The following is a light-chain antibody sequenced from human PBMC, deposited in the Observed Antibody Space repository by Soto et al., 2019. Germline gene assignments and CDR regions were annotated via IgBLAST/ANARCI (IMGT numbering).Light chain of an antibody. CDR1: SSNIGSNY. CDR2: RNN. Sequence: QSVLTQPPSASGTPGQRVTISCSGSSSNIGSNYVYWYQQLPGTAPKLLIYRNNQRPSGVPDRFSGSKSGTSASLAISGLRSEDVAEYYCAAWEDSQSGPKGFGNGTKGT. J-gene: IGLJ1*01. V-gene: IGLV1-47*01. CDR3: AAWEDSQSGPKG.